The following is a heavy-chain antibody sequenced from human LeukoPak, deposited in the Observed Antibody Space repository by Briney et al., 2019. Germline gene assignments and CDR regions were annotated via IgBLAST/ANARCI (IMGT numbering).Heavy chain of an antibody. CDR3: ARGDPSGRPGIGFDY. Sequence: SETLSLTCTVSGGSISSFYWSWIRQPPGKGLEWIGHFHDSESTNCNPSLKSRVTISGDTSKNQFSLNLRSVAAADTAVYYCARGDPSGRPGIGFDYWGPGTLVTVSS. D-gene: IGHD1-26*01. CDR1: GGSISSFY. V-gene: IGHV4-59*01. J-gene: IGHJ4*02. CDR2: FHDSEST.